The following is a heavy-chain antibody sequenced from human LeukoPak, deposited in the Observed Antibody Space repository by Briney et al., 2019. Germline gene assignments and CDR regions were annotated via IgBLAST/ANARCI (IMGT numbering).Heavy chain of an antibody. V-gene: IGHV4-31*03. Sequence: SETLSLTCTVSGGSISSGGYYWSWIRQHPGKGLEGIGYIYYSGSTYYNPSLKSRVTISVGTSKNQFSLKLSSVTAADTAVYYCARMTTVTPAQTGFDPWGQGTLVTVSS. CDR3: ARMTTVTPAQTGFDP. CDR1: GGSISSGGYY. D-gene: IGHD4-17*01. J-gene: IGHJ5*02. CDR2: IYYSGST.